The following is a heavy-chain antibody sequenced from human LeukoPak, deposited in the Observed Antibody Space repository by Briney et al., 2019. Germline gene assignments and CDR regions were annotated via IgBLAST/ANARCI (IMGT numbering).Heavy chain of an antibody. D-gene: IGHD2-21*02. J-gene: IGHJ4*02. CDR1: GFIFSNAW. CDR2: IKSKAVGGTI. CDR3: VTCGGDCYFNY. Sequence: GGSLRLSCAASGFIFSNAWMNWIRQAPGKGLEWVGRIKSKAVGGTIDYAAPVTGRFTISRDDSKNTLYLQMDSMKSEDTAVYYCVTCGGDCYFNYWGQGTLVTVSS. V-gene: IGHV3-15*01.